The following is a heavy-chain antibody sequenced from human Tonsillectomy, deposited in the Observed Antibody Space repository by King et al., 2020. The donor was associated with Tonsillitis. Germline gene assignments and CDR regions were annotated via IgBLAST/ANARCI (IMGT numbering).Heavy chain of an antibody. CDR1: GFSFATSW. J-gene: IGHJ3*01. V-gene: IGHV3-7*01. CDR3: AFNQH. Sequence: VQLVESGGGLVQPGGSLRLSCAASGFSFATSWMSWVRQAPGKGLEWVAFISPVGSGVSYVCSGKGRFTISRDNAKNSMYLQMNSLRDEDTALYYCAFNQHWSQGTVVTVSS. CDR2: ISPVGSGV.